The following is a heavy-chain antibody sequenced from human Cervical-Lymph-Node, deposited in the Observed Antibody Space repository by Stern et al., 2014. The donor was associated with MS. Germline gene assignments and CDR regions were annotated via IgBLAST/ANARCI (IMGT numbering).Heavy chain of an antibody. Sequence: QVQLVQSGAEVKKPGSSVKVSCKASGGTFSSYVISWVRQAPGQGLEWMGGIIPIFGTAKYAQKFQGRVTITADKPTSTAYMELSSLRCEDTAVYYCERGRPATDYWGQGTLVTVSS. CDR3: ERGRPATDY. CDR2: IIPIFGTA. J-gene: IGHJ4*02. CDR1: GGTFSSYV. V-gene: IGHV1-69*06.